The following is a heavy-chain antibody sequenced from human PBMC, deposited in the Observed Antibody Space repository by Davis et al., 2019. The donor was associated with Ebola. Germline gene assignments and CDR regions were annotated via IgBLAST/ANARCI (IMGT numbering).Heavy chain of an antibody. CDR3: ASYSSASVHYYYGMDV. V-gene: IGHV1-69*13. CDR2: IIPIFGTA. Sequence: SVQVSCKASGGTFSSYAISWVRQPPGQGLEWMGGIIPIFGTANYAQKFQGRVTITADESTSTAYMELSSLRSEDTAVYYCASYSSASVHYYYGMDVWGQGTTVTVSS. CDR1: GGTFSSYA. J-gene: IGHJ6*02. D-gene: IGHD6-6*01.